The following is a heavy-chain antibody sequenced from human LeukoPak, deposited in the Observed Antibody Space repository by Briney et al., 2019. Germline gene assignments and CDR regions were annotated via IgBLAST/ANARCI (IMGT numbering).Heavy chain of an antibody. V-gene: IGHV3-23*01. CDR3: AKVRTKDIVATIFTSSWYFHNAFDI. J-gene: IGHJ3*02. D-gene: IGHD5-12*01. Sequence: QPGGSLRLSCAASGFTFSSYAMSWVRQAPGKGLEWVSAISGSGGSTYYADSVKGRFTISRDNSKNTLYLQMNSLRAEDTAVYYCAKVRTKDIVATIFTSSWYFHNAFDIWGQGTMVTVSS. CDR2: ISGSGGST. CDR1: GFTFSSYA.